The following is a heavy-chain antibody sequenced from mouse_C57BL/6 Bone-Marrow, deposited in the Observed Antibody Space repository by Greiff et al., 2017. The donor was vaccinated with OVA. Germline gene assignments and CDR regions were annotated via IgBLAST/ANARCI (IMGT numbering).Heavy chain of an antibody. V-gene: IGHV1-15*01. CDR1: GYTFTDYE. J-gene: IGHJ2*01. CDR3: TRRGGNYFDY. CDR2: IDPETGGT. Sequence: QVQLKQSGAELVRPGASVTLSCKASGYTFTDYEMHWVKQTPVHGLEWIGAIDPETGGTAYNQKFKGKAILTADTSSSTAYMELRSLTSEDSAVYYCTRRGGNYFDYWGQGTTLTVSS.